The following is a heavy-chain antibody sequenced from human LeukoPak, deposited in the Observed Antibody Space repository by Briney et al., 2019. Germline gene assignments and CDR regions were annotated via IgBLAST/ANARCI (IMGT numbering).Heavy chain of an antibody. CDR3: ARDRVPEGYFDY. Sequence: KPSETLSLTCTVSGGSISSYYWSWIRQPPGKGLEWIGYIYYSGTIYNPSLKSRVTISVDTSKIQFSLKLSSVTAADTAAYYCARDRVPEGYFDYWGQGTLVTVSS. CDR1: GGSISSYY. J-gene: IGHJ4*02. CDR2: IYYSGT. D-gene: IGHD1-1*01. V-gene: IGHV4-59*01.